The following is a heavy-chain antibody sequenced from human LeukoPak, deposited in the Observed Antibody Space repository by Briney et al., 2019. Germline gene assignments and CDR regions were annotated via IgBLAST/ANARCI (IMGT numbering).Heavy chain of an antibody. CDR1: GFTFKNAW. D-gene: IGHD2-2*01. CDR3: ARDVSTSFNWFDP. V-gene: IGHV3-15*01. Sequence: GGSLRLSCAASGFTFKNAWMSWVRQAPGKGLEWVGRIKSKAHGGTTDYAAPVKDRFTISRDDSKNTLYLQMNSLRAEDTAVYYCARDVSTSFNWFDPWGQGTLITVSS. CDR2: IKSKAHGGTT. J-gene: IGHJ5*02.